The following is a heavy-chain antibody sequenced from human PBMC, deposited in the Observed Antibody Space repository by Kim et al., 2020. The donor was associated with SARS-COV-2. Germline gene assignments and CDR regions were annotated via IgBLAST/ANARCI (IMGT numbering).Heavy chain of an antibody. CDR1: GGTFSSYA. D-gene: IGHD2-21*02. CDR3: ARDFGAYCGGDCYESGDAFDI. Sequence: SVKVSCKASGGTFSSYAISWVRQAPGQGLEWMGGIIPIFGTANYAQKFQGRVTITADESTSTAYMELSSLRSEDTAVYYCARDFGAYCGGDCYESGDAFDIWGQGTMVTVSS. J-gene: IGHJ3*02. CDR2: IIPIFGTA. V-gene: IGHV1-69*13.